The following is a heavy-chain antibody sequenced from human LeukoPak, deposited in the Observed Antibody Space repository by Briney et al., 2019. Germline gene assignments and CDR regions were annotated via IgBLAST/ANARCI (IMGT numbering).Heavy chain of an antibody. J-gene: IGHJ5*02. CDR3: ARDNYGGVTEFDP. CDR1: GGSINNYF. V-gene: IGHV4-59*01. CDR2: ISYSGST. D-gene: IGHD3-16*01. Sequence: PSETLSLTCAVSGGSINNYFWSWIRQPPGKGLEWIGYISYSGSTNYNPSFKSRVTISVDTSKNQFSLKLNSVTTADTAVYYCARDNYGGVTEFDPWGQGALVTVSS.